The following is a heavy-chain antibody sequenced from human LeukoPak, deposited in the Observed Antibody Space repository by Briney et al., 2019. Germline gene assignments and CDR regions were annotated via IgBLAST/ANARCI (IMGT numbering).Heavy chain of an antibody. CDR3: ARRPHYRYCSSTSCPSWFDP. CDR2: INHSGST. J-gene: IGHJ5*02. Sequence: SETLSLTCAVYGGSFSGYYWSWIRQPPGKGLEWIGEINHSGSTNYNPSLKSRVTISVDTSKNQFSLKLSSVTAADTAMYYCARRPHYRYCSSTSCPSWFDPWGQGTLVTVSS. V-gene: IGHV4-34*01. CDR1: GGSFSGYY. D-gene: IGHD2-2*01.